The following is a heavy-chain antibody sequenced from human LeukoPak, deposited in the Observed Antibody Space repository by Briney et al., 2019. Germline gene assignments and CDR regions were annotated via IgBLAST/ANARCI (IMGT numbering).Heavy chain of an antibody. J-gene: IGHJ4*02. CDR2: ISPNVGST. D-gene: IGHD2-2*01. CDR3: ACLPAVMPFDY. Sequence: GASLRLSCAASGFTFSFYAMNWVRQTPGKGLEWVSTISPNVGSTYYADSVKGRFTIARDNSKNTLYLQMDRLRVEDTAVYYGACLPAVMPFDYWGQGTLVTVSS. V-gene: IGHV3-23*01. CDR1: GFTFSFYA.